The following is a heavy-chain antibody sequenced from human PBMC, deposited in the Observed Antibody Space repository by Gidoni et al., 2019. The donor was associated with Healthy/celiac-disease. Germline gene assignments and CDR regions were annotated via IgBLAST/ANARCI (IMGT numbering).Heavy chain of an antibody. CDR2: ISSSSSYI. D-gene: IGHD3-3*01. CDR1: GFTFSSYS. J-gene: IGHJ6*02. V-gene: IGHV3-21*01. CDR3: ARDLTIFGVYGMDV. Sequence: EVQLVESGGGLVKPGGSLRLSCAAAGFTFSSYSMHWVRQPPGKGLECVSSISSSSSYIYYADSVKGRFTISRDNAKNSLYLQMNSLRAEDTAVYYCARDLTIFGVYGMDVWGQGTTVTVSS.